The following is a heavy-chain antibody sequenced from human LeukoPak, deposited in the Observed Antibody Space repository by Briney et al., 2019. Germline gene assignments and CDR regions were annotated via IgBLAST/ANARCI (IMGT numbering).Heavy chain of an antibody. CDR3: ARGTTLFDY. CDR1: GGSISSHY. CDR2: IYYSGST. J-gene: IGHJ4*02. Sequence: SETLSLTCTVSGGSISSHYWSWIRQPPGKGLEWIGYIYYSGSTNYNPSLKSRVTISVDTSKNQFSLKLSSVTAVDTAVYYCARGTTLFDYWGQGTLVTVSS. D-gene: IGHD4-11*01. V-gene: IGHV4-59*11.